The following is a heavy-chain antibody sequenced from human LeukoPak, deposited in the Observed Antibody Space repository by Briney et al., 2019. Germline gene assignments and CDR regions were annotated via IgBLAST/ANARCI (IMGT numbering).Heavy chain of an antibody. D-gene: IGHD1-26*01. CDR2: IDYTGNT. J-gene: IGHJ4*02. V-gene: IGHV4-59*08. CDR1: GGSISSYY. CDR3: ARLHPSQSGFSDY. Sequence: SETLSLTCTVSGGSISSYYWSWIRQPPGKGLEWIGYIDYTGNTQYNPSLKSRVTISVDTSKNQVSLKLRSVTAADTAMYYCARLHPSQSGFSDYWGQGTLVTVSS.